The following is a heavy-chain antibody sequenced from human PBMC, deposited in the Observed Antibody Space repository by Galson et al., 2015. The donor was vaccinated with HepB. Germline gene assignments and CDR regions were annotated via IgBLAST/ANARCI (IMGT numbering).Heavy chain of an antibody. Sequence: SVKVSCKVSGYTLTELSMHWVRQAPGKGLEWMGGFDPEDGETIYAQKFQGRVTMTEDTSTDTAYMELSSLRSEDTAVYYCATASPSRPTRLLWFGEWKLDNWGQGTLVTVSS. CDR3: ATASPSRPTRLLWFGEWKLDN. CDR1: GYTLTELS. V-gene: IGHV1-24*01. CDR2: FDPEDGET. D-gene: IGHD3-10*01. J-gene: IGHJ4*02.